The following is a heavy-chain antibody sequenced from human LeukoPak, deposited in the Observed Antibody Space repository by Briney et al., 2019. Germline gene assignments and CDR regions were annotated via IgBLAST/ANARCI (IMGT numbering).Heavy chain of an antibody. CDR1: GGSISSYY. CDR2: IYTSGST. CDR3: ARHADGYNYLSGDGYFDY. D-gene: IGHD5-24*01. J-gene: IGHJ4*02. V-gene: IGHV4-4*07. Sequence: PSETLSLTCTVSGGSISSYYWSWIRQPAGKGLEWIGRIYTSGSTNYNPSLKSRVTMSVDTSKNQFSLKLSSVTAADTAVYYCARHADGYNYLSGDGYFDYWGQGTLVTVSS.